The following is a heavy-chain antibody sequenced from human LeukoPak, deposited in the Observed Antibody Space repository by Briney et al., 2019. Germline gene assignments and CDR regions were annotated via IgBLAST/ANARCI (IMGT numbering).Heavy chain of an antibody. V-gene: IGHV4-39*01. Sequence: SETLSLTCTVSGGSISSSSYYWGWIRQPPGKGLEWIGSIYYSGSTYYNPSLKSRVTISVDTSKDQFSLKLSSVTAADTAVYYCARLVTGIAAAGIDYWGQGTLVTVSS. CDR1: GGSISSSSYY. D-gene: IGHD6-13*01. J-gene: IGHJ4*02. CDR2: IYYSGST. CDR3: ARLVTGIAAAGIDY.